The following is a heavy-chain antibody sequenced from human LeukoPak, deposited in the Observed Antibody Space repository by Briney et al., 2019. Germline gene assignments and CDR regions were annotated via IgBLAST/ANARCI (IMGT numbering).Heavy chain of an antibody. CDR2: ISANGDST. CDR3: ANSRPGGYWYFDL. D-gene: IGHD3-10*01. Sequence: GGSLRLSYVASGFTFGSYAMTWVRQAPGKGLEWVSSISANGDSTLNADSVKGRFTISRDNSKNTLFLQMNSLRAEDTAVYYCANSRPGGYWYFDLWGRGTLVTVSS. J-gene: IGHJ2*01. V-gene: IGHV3-23*01. CDR1: GFTFGSYA.